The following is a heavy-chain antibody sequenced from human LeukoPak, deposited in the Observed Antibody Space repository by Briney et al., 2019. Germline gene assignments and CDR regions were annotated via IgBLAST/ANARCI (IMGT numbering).Heavy chain of an antibody. CDR2: ISNSGGST. CDR1: GFTFTTYA. D-gene: IGHD6-19*01. Sequence: GGSLRLSCAASGFTFTTYAMSWVRQAPGKGLEWVATISNSGGSTHYRDSVKGRFTISRDDSKNTLSLQMNSLTGEDTAVYYCARETSGWYYFDYWGQGILVTVSS. CDR3: ARETSGWYYFDY. V-gene: IGHV3-23*01. J-gene: IGHJ4*02.